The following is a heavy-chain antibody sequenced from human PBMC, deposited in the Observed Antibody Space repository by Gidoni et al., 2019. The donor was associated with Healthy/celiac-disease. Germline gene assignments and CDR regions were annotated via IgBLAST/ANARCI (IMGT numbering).Heavy chain of an antibody. CDR2: FDPSDSYT. J-gene: IGHJ4*02. D-gene: IGHD4-17*01. Sequence: DVQLVQSGAEVKKPGDSLRISCKGSGYSLTSYWSSWVRQMPGKGLEWRGRFDPSDSYTTDIPFFHGPVSISADTSISTAYLQWSCLKASDTAMYYCARHDGTDYGGNSPAPFVYWGPVTLVTVSS. CDR1: GYSLTSYW. CDR3: ARHDGTDYGGNSPAPFVY. V-gene: IGHV5-10-1*01.